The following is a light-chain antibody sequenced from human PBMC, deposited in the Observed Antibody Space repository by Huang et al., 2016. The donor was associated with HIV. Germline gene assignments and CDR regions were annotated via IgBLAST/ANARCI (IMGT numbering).Light chain of an antibody. CDR3: QQSYKIPRT. CDR2: GAS. V-gene: IGKV1-39*01. CDR1: QSIIKY. Sequence: DIQMTQSPSSLSASVGDRVIITCRTSQSIIKYLNWYQQIPGKAPKLLIYGASTLQGGVSSRFSGSGSGTDFTLTIRSLQPEDIATYYCQQSYKIPRTFGQGTLVEI. J-gene: IGKJ2*01.